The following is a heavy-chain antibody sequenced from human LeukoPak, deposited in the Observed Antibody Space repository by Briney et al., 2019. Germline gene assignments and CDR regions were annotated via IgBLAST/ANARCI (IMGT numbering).Heavy chain of an antibody. CDR2: IYYSGST. Sequence: SETLSLTCTVSGGSISSSSYYWGWIRQPPGKGLEWIGSIYYSGSTYYNPSLKSRVTISVDTSKNQFSLKLSSVTAADTAVYYCARGGTVTGYYYYYYMDFWGKGTTVTVSS. CDR3: ARGGTVTGYYYYYYMDF. D-gene: IGHD4-17*01. CDR1: GGSISSSSYY. V-gene: IGHV4-39*07. J-gene: IGHJ6*03.